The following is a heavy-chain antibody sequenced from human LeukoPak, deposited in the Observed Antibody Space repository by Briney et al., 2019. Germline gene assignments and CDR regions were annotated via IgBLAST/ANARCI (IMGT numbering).Heavy chain of an antibody. CDR3: TTIRPGY. Sequence: GGSLRLSCAASGFTFSLYWIHWVRQVPGKGLVWVSRIKDGGTTTDYADSVKGPFTISRDDDKYTLSLQMNSLRAEDTAVYYCTTIRPGYWGQGTLVTVSP. CDR2: IKDGGTTT. D-gene: IGHD5-12*01. CDR1: GFTFSLYW. V-gene: IGHV3-74*01. J-gene: IGHJ4*02.